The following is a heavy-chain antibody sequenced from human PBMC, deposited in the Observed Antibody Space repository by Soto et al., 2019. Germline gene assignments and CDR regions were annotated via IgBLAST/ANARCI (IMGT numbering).Heavy chain of an antibody. CDR1: GFTFSSYA. Sequence: EVQVLESGGGLGQPGGSLGLSCAASGFTFSSYAMSWVRQAPGRGLEWVSAISGGGVATNYADSVKGRFTISRDNAKNTLYLQMNSLRAEDTAVYYCAKGRESSGSYRPFDYWGQGTLVTVSS. CDR3: AKGRESSGSYRPFDY. CDR2: ISGGGVAT. D-gene: IGHD3-22*01. V-gene: IGHV3-23*01. J-gene: IGHJ4*02.